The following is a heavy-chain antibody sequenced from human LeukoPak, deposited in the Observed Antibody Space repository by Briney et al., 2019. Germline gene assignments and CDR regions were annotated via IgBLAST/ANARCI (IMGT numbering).Heavy chain of an antibody. CDR1: GDSINSLDL. J-gene: IGHJ4*02. Sequence: SETLSLTCTVSGDSINSLDLRSRVSQPPRKGLEWIEEKNLSGTTHSNPSVKSRVTISIDMSKNQFFLNLSSVTAADTAVYYCAGLVGRYSSGLYYYYFDYWGQGTLVTVSS. V-gene: IGHV4-4*02. D-gene: IGHD3-22*01. CDR2: KNLSGTT. CDR3: AGLVGRYSSGLYYYYFDY.